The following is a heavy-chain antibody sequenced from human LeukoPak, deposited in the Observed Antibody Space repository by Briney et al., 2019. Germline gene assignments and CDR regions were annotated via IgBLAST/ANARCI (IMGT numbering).Heavy chain of an antibody. J-gene: IGHJ4*02. CDR1: GDSVSSNSAA. V-gene: IGHV6-1*01. D-gene: IGHD6-19*01. CDR2: TYYRSQWYN. CDR3: ARDMAGYFDY. Sequence: SQALSLTCAISGDSVSSNSAAWNWSRQSPSRLLEWLGRTYYRSQWYNDYAVSLKSRITINPGTSQNQFSLQLNSVTPEDTAVHYCARDMAGYFDYWGQGTLVTVSS.